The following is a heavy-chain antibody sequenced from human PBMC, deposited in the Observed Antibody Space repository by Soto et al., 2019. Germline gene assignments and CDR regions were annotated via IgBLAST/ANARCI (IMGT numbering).Heavy chain of an antibody. CDR2: INHSGST. CDR1: GGSFSGYY. Sequence: KPSETLSLTCAVYGGSFSGYYWSWIRQPPGKGLEWIGEINHSGSTNYNPSLKSRVTISVDTSKNQFSLKLSSVTAADTAVYYCAREYCSSTSCYYGMDVWGQGTTVTVSS. CDR3: AREYCSSTSCYYGMDV. V-gene: IGHV4-34*01. J-gene: IGHJ6*02. D-gene: IGHD2-2*01.